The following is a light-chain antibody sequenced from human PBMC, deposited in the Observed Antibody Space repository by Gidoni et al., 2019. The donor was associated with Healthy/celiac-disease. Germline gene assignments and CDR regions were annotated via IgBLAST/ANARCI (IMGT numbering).Light chain of an antibody. J-gene: IGLJ3*02. Sequence: QSALTQPASVSGSPVQSITISCTGTSSDVGSYNLVSWYQQHPGKAPKLTIYEVSKRPSGVSNRFSGSKSGNTASLTISGLQAEDEADYYCCSYAGSSTWVFGGGTKLTVL. CDR1: SSDVGSYNL. CDR2: EVS. CDR3: CSYAGSSTWV. V-gene: IGLV2-23*02.